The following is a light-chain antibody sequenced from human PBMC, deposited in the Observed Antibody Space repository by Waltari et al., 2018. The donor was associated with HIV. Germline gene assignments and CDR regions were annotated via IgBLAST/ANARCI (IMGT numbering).Light chain of an antibody. CDR1: GGLSSYA. CDR3: QTWDTGPV. CDR2: LKSDGSH. V-gene: IGLV4-69*01. Sequence: QLVLTQSPSASAFLGASVKITCTLNGGLSSYAIAWHQHQPEKGPRYLMKLKSDGSHNREDEIPDRFSASNSGADHHRTISSLQSEDEGYYYCQTWDTGPVFGGGTKLTVL. J-gene: IGLJ3*02.